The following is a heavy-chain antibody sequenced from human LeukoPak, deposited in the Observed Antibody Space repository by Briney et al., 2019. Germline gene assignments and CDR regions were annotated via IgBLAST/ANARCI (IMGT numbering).Heavy chain of an antibody. Sequence: GGSLRLSCAASGFTFRNYWMSWVRQVPGTGLEWVANIKQDGSDRNYVTSVRGRFTISRDNAESSLYLQMNSLRAEDTAVYYCVRNLAVAGTCFDSWGQGTLVTVSS. V-gene: IGHV3-7*03. J-gene: IGHJ4*02. CDR1: GFTFRNYW. CDR2: IKQDGSDR. CDR3: VRNLAVAGTCFDS. D-gene: IGHD6-19*01.